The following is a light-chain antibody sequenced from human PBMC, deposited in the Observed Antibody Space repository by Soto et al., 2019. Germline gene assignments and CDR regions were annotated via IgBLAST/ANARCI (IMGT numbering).Light chain of an antibody. CDR2: GAS. V-gene: IGKV3-15*01. CDR1: QSVSSN. J-gene: IGKJ4*01. Sequence: EIVMTQSPATLSVSPGERATLSCRASQSVSSNLAWYQQKPGQAPRLLIYGASTRATGIPARFSGSGSGTEFTLTISSLQSEDFAVYYCQPYNNWPLTFGGGTNVDIK. CDR3: QPYNNWPLT.